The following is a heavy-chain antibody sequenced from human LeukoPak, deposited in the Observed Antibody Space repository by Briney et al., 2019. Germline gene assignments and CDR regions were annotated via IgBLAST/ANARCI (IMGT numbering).Heavy chain of an antibody. D-gene: IGHD3-3*01. CDR1: GFIVSDYG. V-gene: IGHV3-48*01. Sequence: GGSLTLSCSASGFIVSDYGMNWVRQAQGKGLEFVSYICSRGRTTLSAHSVKGRFTISNDTATDSLFLHMTSLGAEDTAMYYCVSGYDFSDGSKRGFANWGEGTLVTVSS. CDR3: VSGYDFSDGSKRGFAN. J-gene: IGHJ4*02. CDR2: ICSRGRTT.